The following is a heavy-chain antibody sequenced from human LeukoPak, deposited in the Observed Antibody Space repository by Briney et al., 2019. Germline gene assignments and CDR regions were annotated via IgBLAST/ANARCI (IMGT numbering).Heavy chain of an antibody. CDR2: FDPEDGEP. CDR3: ATAFPRSTGDRVDY. D-gene: IGHD2-15*01. CDR1: GYTLTELS. V-gene: IGHV1-24*01. J-gene: IGHJ4*02. Sequence: RASVSVSYGVSGYTLTELSMQWVRQARGKGREGGGGFDPEDGEPIYAQQFQGRLTMTQHTSTDTAYLELSSLRSEDTAVYYCATAFPRSTGDRVDYWGQGTLVTVSS.